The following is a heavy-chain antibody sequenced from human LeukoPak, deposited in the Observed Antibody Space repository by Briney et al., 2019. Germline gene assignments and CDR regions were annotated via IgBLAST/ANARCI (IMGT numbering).Heavy chain of an antibody. CDR3: AKDRGGTFDY. J-gene: IGHJ4*02. Sequence: GGSLRLSCAASGFTFSSYWMSWVRQAPGKGLEWVANIKHDGSEEYYVDSVKGRFTISRDNSKNTLYLQMNSLRAEDAAVYYCAKDRGGTFDYWGQGTLVTVSS. V-gene: IGHV3-7*03. CDR2: IKHDGSEE. CDR1: GFTFSSYW. D-gene: IGHD2-15*01.